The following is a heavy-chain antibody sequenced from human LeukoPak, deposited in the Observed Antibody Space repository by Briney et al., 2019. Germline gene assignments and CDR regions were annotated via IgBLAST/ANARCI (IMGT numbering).Heavy chain of an antibody. J-gene: IGHJ5*02. V-gene: IGHV1-8*01. CDR2: MNPNSGNT. CDR1: RYTFTSYD. CDR3: ARGPGGAVAGTLWFDP. Sequence: ASVKVSCKASRYTFTSYDINWVRQATGQGLEWMGWMNPNSGNTGYAQKFQGRVTMTRNTSISTAYMELSSLRSEDTAVYYCARGPGGAVAGTLWFDPWGQGTLVTVSS. D-gene: IGHD6-19*01.